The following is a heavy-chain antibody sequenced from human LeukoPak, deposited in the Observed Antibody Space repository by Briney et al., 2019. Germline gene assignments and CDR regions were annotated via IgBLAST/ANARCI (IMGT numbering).Heavy chain of an antibody. D-gene: IGHD3-22*01. J-gene: IGHJ4*02. CDR3: ARDLGIDYYDSSGHYTGTLYFFDY. CDR2: ISAYNGDT. V-gene: IGHV1-18*01. Sequence: ASVKVSCKASGFTFTSYGFNWVRQAPGQRLEWVGWISAYNGDTNYAQKFQGRVTMTTDTSTNTAYMELRSLRSDDTALYYCARDLGIDYYDSSGHYTGTLYFFDYWGQGTLVTVSS. CDR1: GFTFTSYG.